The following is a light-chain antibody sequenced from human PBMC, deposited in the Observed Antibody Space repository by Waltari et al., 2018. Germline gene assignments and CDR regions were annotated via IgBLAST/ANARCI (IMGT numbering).Light chain of an antibody. CDR1: RSHFGASTY. CDR2: AVS. V-gene: IGLV2-14*03. J-gene: IGLJ2*01. CDR3: VSYTRNNTSI. Sequence: QSALPPPASVSGSPGQSITIPCTGPRSHFGASTYAPWFQQHPGKAPKVMIYAVSRRPSGVSDRFSGSKSGNTASLTISGLQAEDEADYYCVSYTRNNTSIFGGGTKLTVL.